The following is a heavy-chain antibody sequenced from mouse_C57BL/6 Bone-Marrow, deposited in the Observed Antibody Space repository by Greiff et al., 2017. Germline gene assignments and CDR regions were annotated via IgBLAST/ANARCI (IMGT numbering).Heavy chain of an antibody. Sequence: VQLQESGAELVKPGASVKISCKASGYAFSSYWMNWVKQRPGKGLEWIGQIYPGDGDTNYNGKFKGKATLTADKSSSTAYMQLSSLTSEDSAVYFCARDWDYYGSSPWYFDVWGTGTTVTVSS. D-gene: IGHD1-1*01. V-gene: IGHV1-80*01. J-gene: IGHJ1*03. CDR2: IYPGDGDT. CDR3: ARDWDYYGSSPWYFDV. CDR1: GYAFSSYW.